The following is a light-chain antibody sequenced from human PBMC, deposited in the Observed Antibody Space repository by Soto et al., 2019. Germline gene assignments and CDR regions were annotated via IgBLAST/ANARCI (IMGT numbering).Light chain of an antibody. CDR2: GAS. Sequence: EIVLTQSPGTLSLSPGERASLSCRSSRDFNSGLLAWYQQKPGQAPRLLIYGASSRATGIPDRFSGSGSGTDFTLTISRLEPEDFALYHCQKYGSATISCGQGTRLEIK. V-gene: IGKV3-20*01. J-gene: IGKJ5*01. CDR3: QKYGSATIS. CDR1: RDFNSGL.